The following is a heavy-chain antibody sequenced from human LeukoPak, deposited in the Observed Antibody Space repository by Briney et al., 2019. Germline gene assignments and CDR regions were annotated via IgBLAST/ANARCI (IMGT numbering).Heavy chain of an antibody. Sequence: GGSLRLSCAASGFTFSSYWMSWVRQAPGKGLEWVAFIRYDGSNKYYADSVKGRFTISRDNSKNTLYLQMNSLRAEDTAVYYCAKAGYYDSSGYYPDYWGQGTLVTVSS. D-gene: IGHD3-22*01. V-gene: IGHV3-30*02. CDR1: GFTFSSYW. CDR2: IRYDGSNK. CDR3: AKAGYYDSSGYYPDY. J-gene: IGHJ4*02.